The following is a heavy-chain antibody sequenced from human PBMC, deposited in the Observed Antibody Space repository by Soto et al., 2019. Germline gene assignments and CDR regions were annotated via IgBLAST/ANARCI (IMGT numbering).Heavy chain of an antibody. V-gene: IGHV3-74*01. D-gene: IGHD3-10*01. CDR3: ARDYHGSGNP. CDR1: GFTLSYFW. J-gene: IGHJ5*02. CDR2: IKGDGSDT. Sequence: EVRLVESGGGLVQPGGSLRLSCEASGFTLSYFWMHWVRQAPGKGLVWLSRIKGDGSDTDYADSVKGRFTISRDNAKNTLYLQMNNLRVDDTAVYYCARDYHGSGNPWGQGTLVSVSS.